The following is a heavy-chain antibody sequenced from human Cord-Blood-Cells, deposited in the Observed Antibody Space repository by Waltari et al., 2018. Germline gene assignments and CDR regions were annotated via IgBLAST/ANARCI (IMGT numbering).Heavy chain of an antibody. J-gene: IGHJ5*02. CDR3: ARGPEYSSSWYWFDP. CDR1: GGTFSSYA. V-gene: IGHV1-69*01. D-gene: IGHD6-13*01. Sequence: QVQLVQSGAEVKKPGSSVKVSCQASGGTFSSYAISWVRQAPGQGLEWMGGIIAICGTANDAQKFQGRVTSTGDESTSTAYMELSSLRSEDTAVYYCARGPEYSSSWYWFDPWGQGTLVTVSS. CDR2: IIAICGTA.